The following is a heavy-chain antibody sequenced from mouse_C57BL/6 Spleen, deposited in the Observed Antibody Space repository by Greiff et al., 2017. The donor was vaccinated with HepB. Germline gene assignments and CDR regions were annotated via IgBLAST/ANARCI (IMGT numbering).Heavy chain of an antibody. CDR2: ISSGSSTI. D-gene: IGHD1-1*01. CDR1: GFTFSDYG. V-gene: IGHV5-17*01. CDR3: ASAYYGSSYFDY. Sequence: EVKVVESGGGLVKPGGSLKLSCAASGFTFSDYGMHWVRQAPEKGLEWVAYISSGSSTIYYADTVKGRFTISRDNAKNTLFLQMTSLRSEDTAMYYCASAYYGSSYFDYWGQGTTLTVSS. J-gene: IGHJ2*01.